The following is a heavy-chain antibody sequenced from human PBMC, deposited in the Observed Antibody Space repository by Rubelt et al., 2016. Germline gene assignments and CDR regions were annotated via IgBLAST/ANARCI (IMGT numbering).Heavy chain of an antibody. Sequence: EVKRTGESLKISCRGSGYSFGNYWIGWVRQMPGKGLEWMGIIHPGDSDTRYSPSFQGQVTISADKSISTAYLQWSSLKASDTAMYYCASSLSTGDYNYYYGMDVWGQGTTVTVSS. J-gene: IGHJ6*02. CDR1: GYSFGNYW. CDR3: ASSLSTGDYNYYYGMDV. D-gene: IGHD4-17*01. CDR2: IHPGDSDT. V-gene: IGHV5-51*01.